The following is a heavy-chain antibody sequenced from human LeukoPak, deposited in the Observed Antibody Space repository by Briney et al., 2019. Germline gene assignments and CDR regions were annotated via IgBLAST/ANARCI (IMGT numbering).Heavy chain of an antibody. V-gene: IGHV3-53*01. CDR1: GFTVSSNY. CDR2: IYGGGST. Sequence: PGGSLRLSCAASGFTVSSNYMSWVRQAPGKGLEWVSVIYGGGSTYYADSVKGRFTMSSDNSKNTLYLQMNSLRAEDTAVYYCATSSSWYSGLDYWGQGTLVTVSS. D-gene: IGHD6-13*01. CDR3: ATSSSWYSGLDY. J-gene: IGHJ4*02.